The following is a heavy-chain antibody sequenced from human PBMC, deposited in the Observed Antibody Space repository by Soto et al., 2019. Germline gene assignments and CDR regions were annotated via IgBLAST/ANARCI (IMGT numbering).Heavy chain of an antibody. D-gene: IGHD3-10*01. CDR2: ISSSSSYI. CDR1: GFTFSSYS. Sequence: GGSLRLSCAASGFTFSSYSMNWVRQAPGKGLEWVSSISSSSSYISYADSVKGRFTISRENAKNSLYLQMNSLRAEDTAVYYCARVASFKLWFGAWGQGTMVTVSS. J-gene: IGHJ3*01. V-gene: IGHV3-21*01. CDR3: ARVASFKLWFGA.